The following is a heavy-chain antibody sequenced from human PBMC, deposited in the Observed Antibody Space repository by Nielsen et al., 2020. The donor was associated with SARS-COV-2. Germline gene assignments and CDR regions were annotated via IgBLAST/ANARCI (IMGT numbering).Heavy chain of an antibody. CDR3: ARGGIALVRGTPERFDP. CDR1: GYTFSHYV. D-gene: IGHD3-10*01. V-gene: IGHV7-4-1*02. J-gene: IGHJ5*02. Sequence: ASVKVSCKASGYTFSHYVINWVRQAPGQGLEWMGWMNTNTGDPMYAQDFTGRFVFSLDSSVSTAYQHISGLKPEDTAVYYCARGGIALVRGTPERFDPWGQGTLVTVSS. CDR2: MNTNTGDP.